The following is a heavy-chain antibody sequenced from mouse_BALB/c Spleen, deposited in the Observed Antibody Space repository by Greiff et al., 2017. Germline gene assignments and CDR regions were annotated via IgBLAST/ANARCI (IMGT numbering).Heavy chain of an antibody. CDR1: GYAFSSSW. V-gene: IGHV1-82*01. J-gene: IGHJ1*01. CDR3: ARGGNTVVANWDV. D-gene: IGHD1-1*01. CDR2: IYPGDGDT. Sequence: VQLQESGPELVKPGASVKISCKASGYAFSSSWMNWVKQRPGQGLEWIGRIYPGDGDTNYNGKFKGKATLTADKSSSTAYMRLSSLTSVDSAVYICARGGNTVVANWDVGGEGTRSPSPQ.